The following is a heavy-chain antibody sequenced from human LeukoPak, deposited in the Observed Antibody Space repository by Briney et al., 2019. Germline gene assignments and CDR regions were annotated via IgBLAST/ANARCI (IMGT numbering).Heavy chain of an antibody. CDR3: ARDEATTDAFDI. J-gene: IGHJ4*02. Sequence: PSETLSLTCAVYGGSFSGYYWSWIRQHPGKGLEWIGYIYYSGSTYYNPSLKSRVTISVDTSKNQFSLKLSSVTAADTAVYYCARDEATTDAFDIWGQGTLVTVSS. V-gene: IGHV4-31*11. CDR1: GGSFSGYY. D-gene: IGHD4-17*01. CDR2: IYYSGST.